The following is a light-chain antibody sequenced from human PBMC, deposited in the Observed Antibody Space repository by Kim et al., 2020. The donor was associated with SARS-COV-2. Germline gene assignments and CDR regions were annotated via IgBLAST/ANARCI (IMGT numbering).Light chain of an antibody. J-gene: IGLJ2*01. Sequence: QSALTQPRSVSGSPGQSVTISCTGTSRDVGGYNYVSWYQQHPGKAPKLMIHDVSERASGVPDRFSGSKSGDTAYLTISGLQIDDEADYYCSSYAVLFGGGTQLTVL. V-gene: IGLV2-11*01. CDR1: SRDVGGYNY. CDR3: SSYAVL. CDR2: DVS.